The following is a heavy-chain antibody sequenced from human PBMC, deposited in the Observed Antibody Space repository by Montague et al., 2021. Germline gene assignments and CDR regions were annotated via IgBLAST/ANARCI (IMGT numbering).Heavy chain of an antibody. V-gene: IGHV4-39*07. CDR2: IYYSGNS. Sequence: SETLSLTCTVSGASITSNIYYWGWTRQSPGKGLEWIGSIYYSGNSFYQPSLKSRITMAVDTSKNQFSLKLSSVTAADTAIYYCARVFSSWYVGWFDPWGQRTLVTVSS. CDR1: GASITSNIYY. J-gene: IGHJ5*02. CDR3: ARVFSSWYVGWFDP. D-gene: IGHD6-13*01.